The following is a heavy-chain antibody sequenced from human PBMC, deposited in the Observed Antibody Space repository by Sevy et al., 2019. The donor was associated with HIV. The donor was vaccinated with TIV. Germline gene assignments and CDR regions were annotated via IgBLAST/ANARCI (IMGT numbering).Heavy chain of an antibody. CDR3: ARDFYYDSSGYYSHDAFDI. CDR1: GGTFSSYA. V-gene: IGHV1-69*06. J-gene: IGHJ3*02. D-gene: IGHD3-22*01. CDR2: IIPIFGTA. Sequence: ASVKVSCKASGGTFSSYAISWVRQAPGQGLEWMGGIIPIFGTANYAQKFQGRVTITADKSTSTAYMELSSLRSEDTAVYYCARDFYYDSSGYYSHDAFDIWAQGTMVTVSS.